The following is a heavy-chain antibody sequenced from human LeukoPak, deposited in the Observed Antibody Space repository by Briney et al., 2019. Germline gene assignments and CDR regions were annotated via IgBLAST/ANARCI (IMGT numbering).Heavy chain of an antibody. Sequence: NPSETLSLACAVYGGSFSGYYWSWIRQPPGKGLEWIGEINHSGSTNYNPSLKSRVTISVDTSKNQFSLKLSSVTAADTAVYYCATRRIGRHFDYWGQGTLVTVSS. CDR1: GGSFSGYY. D-gene: IGHD2-15*01. CDR3: ATRRIGRHFDY. V-gene: IGHV4-34*01. J-gene: IGHJ4*02. CDR2: INHSGST.